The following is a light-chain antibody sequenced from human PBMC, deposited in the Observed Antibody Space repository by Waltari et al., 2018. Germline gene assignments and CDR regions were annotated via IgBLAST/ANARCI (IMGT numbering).Light chain of an antibody. V-gene: IGLV2-23*02. CDR2: EVI. J-gene: IGLJ2*01. Sequence: QSALTQPASMSGSPGQSITISCTGASNEVGLFNLVSWYQQHPGKGPKLIIYEVIKRPSGVSDRFSGSKSVNTVSLTISGLRTEDEADYFCSSYAGRNSMLFGGGTKLTVL. CDR1: SNEVGLFNL. CDR3: SSYAGRNSML.